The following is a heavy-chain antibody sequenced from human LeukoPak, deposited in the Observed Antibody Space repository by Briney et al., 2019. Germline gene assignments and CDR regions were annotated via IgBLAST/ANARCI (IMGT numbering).Heavy chain of an antibody. CDR2: IYDSGTT. CDR1: GVTVSSNY. V-gene: IGHV3-53*01. Sequence: PGGSLRLSCATSGVTVSSNYMSWVRQAPGKGLEWVSVIYDSGTTYYADSVKGRFLIFRDTSKNTVDLQMNSLRVEDTAVYYCATNARGISDWGQGNLVTVSS. CDR3: ATNARGISD. D-gene: IGHD2/OR15-2a*01. J-gene: IGHJ4*02.